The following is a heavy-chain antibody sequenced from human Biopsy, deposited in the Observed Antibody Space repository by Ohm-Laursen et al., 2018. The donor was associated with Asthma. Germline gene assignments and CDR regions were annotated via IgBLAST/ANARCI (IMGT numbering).Heavy chain of an antibody. J-gene: IGHJ1*01. D-gene: IGHD3-3*01. CDR2: IKPDGSEK. CDR1: GFTSGDYS. CDR3: ARTFHFWSPYHAEHYQL. Sequence: SLSLSCAASGFTSGDYSMSWVRQVPGQGLEWVANIKPDGSEKNHVDSLKGRFTISRDNAKNLMFLQMNSLRAEDTAVYYCARTFHFWSPYHAEHYQLWGQGTLVTVSS. V-gene: IGHV3-7*01.